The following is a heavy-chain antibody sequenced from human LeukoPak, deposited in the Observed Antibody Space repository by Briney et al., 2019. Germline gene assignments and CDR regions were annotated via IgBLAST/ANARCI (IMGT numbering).Heavy chain of an antibody. J-gene: IGHJ5*02. Sequence: SAKVSYTASGGTFRGYAISWVRQAPGQGHEWMGRIIPIFGIANYAQKFQGRVTITADKSTSTAYMELSSLRSEDTAVYYCARAGDVLRFLEWLPPNWFDPWGQGTLVTVSS. CDR3: ARAGDVLRFLEWLPPNWFDP. D-gene: IGHD3-3*01. CDR2: IIPIFGIA. CDR1: GGTFRGYA. V-gene: IGHV1-69*04.